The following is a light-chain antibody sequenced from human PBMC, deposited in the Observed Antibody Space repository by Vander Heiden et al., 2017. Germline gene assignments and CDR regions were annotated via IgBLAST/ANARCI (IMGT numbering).Light chain of an antibody. J-gene: IGLJ2*01. Sequence: QPVVTQSPSASASLGASVKLTCILSSGHSNYAIAWHQQQPEKGPRYLMKVNSDGTHRKGDGIPDRFSGSSSGAERYLTISTLQSEDEADYYCQTWDTGIGIIGGGTKLTVL. CDR3: QTWDTGIGI. CDR2: VNSDGTH. V-gene: IGLV4-69*01. CDR1: SGHSNYA.